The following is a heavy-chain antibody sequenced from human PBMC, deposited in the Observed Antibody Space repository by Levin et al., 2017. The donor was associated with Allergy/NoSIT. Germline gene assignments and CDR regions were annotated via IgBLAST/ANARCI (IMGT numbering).Heavy chain of an antibody. J-gene: IGHJ4*02. CDR1: GYSFTDYY. Sequence: KAGGSLRLSCKASGYSFTDYYIHWVRQAPGQGLEWMGWINPYRGDTDYAQKFQGRVTMTRDTSIATAYMELSSLTSDDTAVYLCAGGFWYRPFDFWGQGTLVTVSS. V-gene: IGHV1-2*02. CDR3: AGGFWYRPFDF. D-gene: IGHD3-3*01. CDR2: INPYRGDT.